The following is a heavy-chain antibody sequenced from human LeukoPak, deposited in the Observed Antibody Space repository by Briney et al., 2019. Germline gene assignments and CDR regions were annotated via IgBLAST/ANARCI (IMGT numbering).Heavy chain of an antibody. V-gene: IGHV4-59*01. CDR3: ARGRYYYDSSGYPYNWFDP. CDR1: RGSISSYY. Sequence: SETLSLTCIVSRGSISSYYWSWIRQPPGKGLEWIGYLYHGGSTNYNPSLKSRVTISGDTSKNHFSLNLSSVTAADTAMYYCARGRYYYDSSGYPYNWFDPWGQGTLVTVS. CDR2: LYHGGST. J-gene: IGHJ5*02. D-gene: IGHD3-22*01.